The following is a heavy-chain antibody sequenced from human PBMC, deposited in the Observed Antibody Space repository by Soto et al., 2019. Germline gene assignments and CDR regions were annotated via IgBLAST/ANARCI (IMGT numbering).Heavy chain of an antibody. Sequence: SETLSLTCTVSGGSISSGRYYWGWIRQPPGKGLEWIGIIYYSGSTYSNPSLKSRVTISVDTSKNQFSLRLSSVTAADTAVYYCARHSDCSGGSCYSEYFAVGNWFDPWGQGTLVTVSS. V-gene: IGHV4-39*01. D-gene: IGHD2-15*01. CDR3: ARHSDCSGGSCYSEYFAVGNWFDP. CDR2: IYYSGST. CDR1: GGSISSGRYY. J-gene: IGHJ5*02.